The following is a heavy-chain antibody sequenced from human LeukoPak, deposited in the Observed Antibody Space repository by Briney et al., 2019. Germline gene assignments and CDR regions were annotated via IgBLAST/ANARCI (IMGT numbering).Heavy chain of an antibody. CDR3: AKDAVDTAMVTLFDY. D-gene: IGHD5-18*01. CDR1: GFTFSSYA. V-gene: IGHV3-23*01. J-gene: IGHJ4*02. Sequence: SGGSLRLSCAASGFTFSSYAMNWVRQAPGRGLEWVSYIGPSGTATYYADSVKGRFTISRDNSKNTLYLQMNSLRAEDTAVYYCAKDAVDTAMVTLFDYWGQGTLVTVSS. CDR2: IGPSGTAT.